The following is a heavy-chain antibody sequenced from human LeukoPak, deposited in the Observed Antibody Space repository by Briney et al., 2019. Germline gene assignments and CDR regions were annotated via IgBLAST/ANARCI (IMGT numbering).Heavy chain of an antibody. CDR3: AKDTGYYYDSSNYWV. J-gene: IGHJ4*02. V-gene: IGHV3-7*03. CDR2: IKQDGSEK. Sequence: GGSLRLSCAASGFTFSSYWMSWVRQAPGKGLEWVANIKQDGSEKYYADSVKGRFTISRDNAKNSLYLQMNSLRAEDTALYYCAKDTGYYYDSSNYWVWGQGTLVTVSS. CDR1: GFTFSSYW. D-gene: IGHD3-22*01.